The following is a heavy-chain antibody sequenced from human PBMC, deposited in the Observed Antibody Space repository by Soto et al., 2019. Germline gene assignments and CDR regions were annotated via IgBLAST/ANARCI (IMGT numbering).Heavy chain of an antibody. V-gene: IGHV4-4*07. CDR3: ARGLEFGSGSYPE. J-gene: IGHJ4*02. CDR1: GGSISSYD. D-gene: IGHD3-10*01. CDR2: IYTSGST. Sequence: KTSETLSLTCTVSGGSISSYDWSWIRQPAGKGLEWIGRIYTSGSTNYNPSLNSRVTMSVDTSKNQFPLKLSSVTAADTAVYYCARGLEFGSGSYPEWGQGTQVTVSS.